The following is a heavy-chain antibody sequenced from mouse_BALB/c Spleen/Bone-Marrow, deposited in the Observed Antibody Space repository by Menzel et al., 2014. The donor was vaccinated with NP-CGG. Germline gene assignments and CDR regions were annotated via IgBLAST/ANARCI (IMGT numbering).Heavy chain of an antibody. D-gene: IGHD2-4*01. V-gene: IGHV1-54*01. Sequence: QVQLKESGAELVRPGTSVKVSCKASGYAFTNYLIEWVKQRPGQGLEWVGLIDPGSGGTNYNEKFKGKATLTADKSSSTAYTQLSSLTSDDSAVYFCAREGYDNDGGRSMDYWGRGTSVTVSS. CDR2: IDPGSGGT. CDR1: GYAFTNYL. CDR3: AREGYDNDGGRSMDY. J-gene: IGHJ4*01.